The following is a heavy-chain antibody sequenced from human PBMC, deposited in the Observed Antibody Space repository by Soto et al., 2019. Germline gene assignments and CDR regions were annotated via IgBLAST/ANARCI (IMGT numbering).Heavy chain of an antibody. V-gene: IGHV3-43*01. CDR1: GFTFDDYT. CDR2: ISWDGGST. D-gene: IGHD4-4*01. J-gene: IGHJ6*02. Sequence: PGGSLRLSCAASGFTFDDYTMHWVRQAPGKGLEWVSLISWDGGSTYYADSVKGRFTISRDNSKNSLYLQMNSLRTEDTALYYCAKDIADSSNSRFVYYYGVEVWGQGTTVTVSS. CDR3: AKDIADSSNSRFVYYYGVEV.